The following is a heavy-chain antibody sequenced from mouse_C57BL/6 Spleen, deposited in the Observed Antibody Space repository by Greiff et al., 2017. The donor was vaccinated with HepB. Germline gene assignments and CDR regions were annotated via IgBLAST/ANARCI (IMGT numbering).Heavy chain of an antibody. CDR1: GYSITSGYY. J-gene: IGHJ2*01. CDR3: AREGSYYGTFDY. Sequence: VQLKQSGPGLVKPSQSLSLTCSVTGYSITSGYYWNWIRQFPGNKLEWMGYISYDGSNNYNPSLKNRISITRDTSKNQFFLKLNSVTTEDTATYYCAREGSYYGTFDYWGQGTTLTVSS. V-gene: IGHV3-6*01. CDR2: ISYDGSN. D-gene: IGHD1-1*01.